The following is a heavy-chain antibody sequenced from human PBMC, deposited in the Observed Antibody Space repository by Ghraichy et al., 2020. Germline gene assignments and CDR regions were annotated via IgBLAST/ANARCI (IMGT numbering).Heavy chain of an antibody. V-gene: IGHV4-34*01. D-gene: IGHD5-18*01. CDR3: ASRGYSYGYLYYYYYGMDV. Sequence: SQTLSLTCAVYGGSFSGYYWSWIRQPPGKGLEWIGEINHSGSTNYNPSLKSRVTISVDTSKNQFSLKLSSVTAADTAVYYCASRGYSYGYLYYYYYGMDVWGQGTTVTVSS. CDR2: INHSGST. J-gene: IGHJ6*02. CDR1: GGSFSGYY.